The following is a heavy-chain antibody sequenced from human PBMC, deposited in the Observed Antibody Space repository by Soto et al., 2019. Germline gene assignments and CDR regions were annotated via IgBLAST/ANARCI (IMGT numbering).Heavy chain of an antibody. CDR3: TTASHDPFYYMDV. J-gene: IGHJ6*03. CDR1: GFTFSNAW. CDR2: IKSKTDGGTI. D-gene: IGHD1-1*01. V-gene: IGHV3-15*01. Sequence: EVQLVESGGGLVKPGGSLRLSCAASGFTFSNAWMSWVRQAPGKGLEWVGRIKSKTDGGTIDYAAPVKGRFTISRDDSKNTLYLQMNSLKTEDTAVYYCTTASHDPFYYMDVWGKGTTVTVSS.